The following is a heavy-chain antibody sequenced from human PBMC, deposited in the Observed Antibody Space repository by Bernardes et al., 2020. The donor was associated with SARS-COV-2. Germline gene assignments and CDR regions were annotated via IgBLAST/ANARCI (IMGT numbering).Heavy chain of an antibody. CDR3: AKCVVGYYAVDV. CDR2: ISGSGGST. D-gene: IGHD2-15*01. J-gene: IGHJ6*02. CDR1: GFSFGSYV. Sequence: GGSLRLSCSAYGFSFGSYVMHWVRQAPGKGLEWVSGISGSGGSTYYADSVKGRFTISRDNSKNTLFLQMNSLRAEDTAVYYCAKCVVGYYAVDVWGQGTTVTVSS. V-gene: IGHV3-23*01.